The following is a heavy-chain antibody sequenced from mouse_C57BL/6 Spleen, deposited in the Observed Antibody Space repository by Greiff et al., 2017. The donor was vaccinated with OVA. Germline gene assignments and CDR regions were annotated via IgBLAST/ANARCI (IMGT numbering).Heavy chain of an antibody. Sequence: QVQLQQSGAELVRPGASVTLSCKASGYTFTDYEMHWVKQTPVHGLEWIGAIDPETGGTAYNQKFKGKAILTADKSSSTAYLELRSLTSEDSAVYYCTRSLGTYYSNGGYFDVWGTGTTVTVSS. CDR3: TRSLGTYYSNGGYFDV. CDR1: GYTFTDYE. CDR2: IDPETGGT. J-gene: IGHJ1*03. D-gene: IGHD2-5*01. V-gene: IGHV1-15*01.